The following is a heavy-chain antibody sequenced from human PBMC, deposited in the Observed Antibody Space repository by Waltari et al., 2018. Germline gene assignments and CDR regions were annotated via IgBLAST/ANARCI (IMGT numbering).Heavy chain of an antibody. V-gene: IGHV4-30-4*08. Sequence: QVQLQESGPGLVKPSQTLSLTCTVSGGSISSGDYYWSWIRQPPGKGLEWIGYIYYRGSTYYNPSLKSRVTISVDTSKNQFSLKLSSVTAADTAVYYCAREPKTLGVVITYFDYWGQGTLVTVSS. CDR2: IYYRGST. J-gene: IGHJ4*02. D-gene: IGHD3-22*01. CDR3: AREPKTLGVVITYFDY. CDR1: GGSISSGDYY.